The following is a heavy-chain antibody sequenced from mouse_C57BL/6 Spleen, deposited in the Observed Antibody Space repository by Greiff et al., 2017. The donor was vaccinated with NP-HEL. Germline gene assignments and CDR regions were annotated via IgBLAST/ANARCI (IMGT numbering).Heavy chain of an antibody. V-gene: IGHV3-6*01. CDR1: GYSITSGYY. J-gene: IGHJ1*03. Sequence: EVKLQESGPGLVKPSQSLSLSCSVTGYSITSGYYWNWIRQFPGNKLEWMGYISYDGSNNYNPSLKNRISITRDTSKNQFFLKLNSVTTEDTTTDYCARGEVLVRGGYFDVWGTGTTVTVSS. CDR2: ISYDGSN. CDR3: ARGEVLVRGGYFDV. D-gene: IGHD1-1*01.